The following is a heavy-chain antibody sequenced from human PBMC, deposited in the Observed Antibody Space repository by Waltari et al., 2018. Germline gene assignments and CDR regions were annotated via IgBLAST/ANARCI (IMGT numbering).Heavy chain of an antibody. J-gene: IGHJ3*02. CDR3: ARDHGVSYLEGALDI. CDR2: IYRGGST. V-gene: IGHV3-53*02. Sequence: EVQLVETGGGLIQPGGSLRLSCAASGFTVSSSYMTWVRQAPGKGLEGVSVIYRGGSTCYADPVKGLFTISRDDSKNTLYLQMSNLRAEDTAVYYCARDHGVSYLEGALDIWGQGTMVTVSS. D-gene: IGHD1-26*01. CDR1: GFTVSSSY.